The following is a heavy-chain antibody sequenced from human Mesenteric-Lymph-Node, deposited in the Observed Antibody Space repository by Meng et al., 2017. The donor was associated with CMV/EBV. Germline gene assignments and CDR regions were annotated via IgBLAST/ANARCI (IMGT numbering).Heavy chain of an antibody. CDR2: ISGGGGTI. D-gene: IGHD5-12*01. Sequence: SGFPFSEYYMSWIRQAPGKGLEWVSYISGGGGTIDYADSVKGRFTISKDNAKNSLYQQMSSLRAEDTAVYYCARAWFSGHDTGLLAYWGQGTLVTVSS. J-gene: IGHJ4*02. CDR3: ARAWFSGHDTGLLAY. V-gene: IGHV3-11*04. CDR1: GFPFSEYY.